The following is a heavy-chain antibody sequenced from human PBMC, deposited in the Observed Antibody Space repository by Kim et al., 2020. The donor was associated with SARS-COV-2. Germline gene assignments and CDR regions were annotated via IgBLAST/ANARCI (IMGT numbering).Heavy chain of an antibody. Sequence: SETLSLTCTVSGGSISSYYWSWIRQPPGKGLEWIGYIYYSGSTNYNPSLKSRVTISVDTSKNQFSLKLSSVTAADTAVYYCARADQEQAFDYWGQGTLVTVSS. CDR3: ARADQEQAFDY. J-gene: IGHJ4*02. CDR2: IYYSGST. D-gene: IGHD1-26*01. CDR1: GGSISSYY. V-gene: IGHV4-59*13.